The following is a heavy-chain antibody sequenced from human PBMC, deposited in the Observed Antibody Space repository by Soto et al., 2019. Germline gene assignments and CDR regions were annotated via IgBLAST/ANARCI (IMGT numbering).Heavy chain of an antibody. CDR2: MNPYNGGT. V-gene: IGHV1-8*01. CDR3: ARGKSHDFWTGSSRGMDV. Sequence: QVQLVQSGAEVKKPGASVKVSCKAPGYTFTNYAFNWVRQATGPGLEWMGWMNPYNGGTGYAQKFQGRVTLTRDTAITTAYMELSSLRSEDTAVYYWARGKSHDFWTGSSRGMDVWGRGTTVTVSS. D-gene: IGHD3-3*01. J-gene: IGHJ6*02. CDR1: GYTFTNYA.